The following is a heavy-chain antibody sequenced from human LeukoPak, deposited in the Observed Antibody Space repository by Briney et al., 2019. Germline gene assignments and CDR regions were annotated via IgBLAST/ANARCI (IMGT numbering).Heavy chain of an antibody. CDR2: INSDGSST. Sequence: GGSLRLSCAASGFTFSSYWMHWVRQAPGKGLVWVSRINSDGSSTRNADSVKGRFTISRDNAKKTLYLQMNSLRAEDTAVYYCAREGGAFDIWGQGTMVNVSS. CDR1: GFTFSSYW. J-gene: IGHJ3*02. D-gene: IGHD3-16*01. CDR3: AREGGAFDI. V-gene: IGHV3-74*01.